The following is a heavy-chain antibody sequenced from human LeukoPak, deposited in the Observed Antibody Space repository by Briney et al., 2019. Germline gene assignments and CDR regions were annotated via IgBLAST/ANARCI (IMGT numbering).Heavy chain of an antibody. CDR3: ARDRAYYTVTPL. D-gene: IGHD3-3*01. J-gene: IGHJ4*02. CDR2: ISSSGSTI. V-gene: IGHV3-11*01. Sequence: GGSLRLSCAASGFTFSDYYMSWIRRAPGKGLEWVSYISSSGSTIYYADSVKGRFTISRDNAKNSLYLQMNSLRAEDTAVYYCARDRAYYTVTPLWGQGTLVTVSS. CDR1: GFTFSDYY.